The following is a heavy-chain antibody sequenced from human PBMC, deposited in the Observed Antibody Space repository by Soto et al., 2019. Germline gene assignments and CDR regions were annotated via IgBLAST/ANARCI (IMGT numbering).Heavy chain of an antibody. J-gene: IGHJ4*02. CDR1: RYTFSTYA. V-gene: IGHV1-3*01. Sequence: ASVKVSCKASRYTFSTYAIHWVRQAPGQRLEWMGWINAGNGNTKYSQKFQGRVTITRDTSASTAYMELSSLRSEDTAVYYCAGDGAVAGGINFDCWAQGTLVLVSS. D-gene: IGHD6-19*01. CDR3: AGDGAVAGGINFDC. CDR2: INAGNGNT.